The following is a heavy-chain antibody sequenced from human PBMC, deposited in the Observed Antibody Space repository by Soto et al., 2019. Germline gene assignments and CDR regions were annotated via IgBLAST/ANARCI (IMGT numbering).Heavy chain of an antibody. CDR2: IKANGGAT. D-gene: IGHD6-6*01. J-gene: IGHJ4*02. V-gene: IGHV1-2*02. CDR1: GYTFTGHD. Sequence: QVQLVQSGAELKKPGASVTVSCKASGYTFTGHDLHWVRQAPGQGLEWMGWIKANGGATKYARKFQGRVTMTRDTSTTTAYLELNSLRSDDTAVYVCARVGSYSDGSSYPYWGQGTLVTVSA. CDR3: ARVGSYSDGSSYPY.